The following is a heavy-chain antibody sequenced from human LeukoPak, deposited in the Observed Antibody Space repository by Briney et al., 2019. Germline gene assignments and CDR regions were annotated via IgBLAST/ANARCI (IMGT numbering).Heavy chain of an antibody. CDR3: AKDFTTGGSGSYLDTYFDY. CDR1: ASTFGNYA. D-gene: IGHD3-10*01. Sequence: GGSLRLSCAAAASTFGNYAMSWVRQAPGKGLEWVSAISGSGANIHYADSVKGRFTISRDNSKNTLYLQMNSLRAEDTAVYFCAKDFTTGGSGSYLDTYFDYWGQGTLVTVSS. CDR2: ISGSGANI. J-gene: IGHJ4*02. V-gene: IGHV3-23*01.